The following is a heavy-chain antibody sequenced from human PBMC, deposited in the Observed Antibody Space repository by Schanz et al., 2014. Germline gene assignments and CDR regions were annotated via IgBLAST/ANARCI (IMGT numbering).Heavy chain of an antibody. CDR2: VSRSTPDI. CDR3: ARDFLLEQLGYSHYYYAMDV. D-gene: IGHD2-15*01. Sequence: EVHLLESGGGLVQPGGSLRLSCTASGFPFSDYFMAWIRQPPGRGLEWVSYVSRSTPDIYYADSVKGRFTMSRDNAKNSVFLQMNSLRAEDTAVYYCARDFLLEQLGYSHYYYAMDVWGQGTTVTVSS. CDR1: GFPFSDYF. V-gene: IGHV3-48*01. J-gene: IGHJ6*02.